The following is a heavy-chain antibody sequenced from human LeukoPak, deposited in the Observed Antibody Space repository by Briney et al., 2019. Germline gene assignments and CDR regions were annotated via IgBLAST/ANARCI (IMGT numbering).Heavy chain of an antibody. D-gene: IGHD1-26*01. Sequence: GGSLRLSCAASGFTFSSYAMSWVRQAPGKGLEWVSGISGSGGSTYYADSVKGRFTISRDNSKNKVYLQLSSLRAEDTAVYYCAKPYSGSYYFDYWGQGTLVTVSS. CDR2: ISGSGGST. J-gene: IGHJ4*02. CDR1: GFTFSSYA. V-gene: IGHV3-23*01. CDR3: AKPYSGSYYFDY.